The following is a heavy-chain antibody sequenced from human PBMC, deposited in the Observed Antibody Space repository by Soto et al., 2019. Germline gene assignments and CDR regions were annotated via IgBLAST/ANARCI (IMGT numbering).Heavy chain of an antibody. CDR1: GDSINGDKSY. J-gene: IGHJ4*02. V-gene: IGHV4-39*01. CDR2: IYYRGNT. CDR3: TRLEGLATISYYYDL. Sequence: PSETLSLTYCVSGDSINGDKSYLGWIRQPPGKGLEWIGSIYYRGNTYYNPSLQTRVTISLDKSKSQFSLRLNSVTAADSAVYFCTRLEGLATISYYYDLWGQGAQVT. D-gene: IGHD3-9*01.